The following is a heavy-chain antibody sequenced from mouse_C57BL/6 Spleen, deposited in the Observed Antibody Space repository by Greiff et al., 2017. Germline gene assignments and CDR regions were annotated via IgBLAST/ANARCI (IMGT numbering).Heavy chain of an antibody. J-gene: IGHJ1*03. V-gene: IGHV5-16*01. CDR1: GFTFSDYY. CDR3: ARGVLDG. Sequence: EVKLVESEGGLVQPGSSMKLSCTASGFTFSDYYMAWVRQVPGKGLEWVANINSDGSSTYYLDSLKSRFIISRDNAKNILYLQMSSLKSEDTATYYCARGVLDGWGTGTTVTVSS. D-gene: IGHD2-14*01. CDR2: INSDGSST.